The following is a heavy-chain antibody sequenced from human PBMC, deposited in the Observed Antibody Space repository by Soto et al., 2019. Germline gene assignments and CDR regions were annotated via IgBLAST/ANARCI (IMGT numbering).Heavy chain of an antibody. Sequence: ASVKVSCKTSGYNFTSCGIRWVRQAPGQGLEWMGGIRAYNGNTSYGEKLQGRVTMPADNTASTAYMELRSLRSDDAAAYDWAIAYCRGGSCYYPYYFVFWGQGTLVT. CDR2: IRAYNGNT. V-gene: IGHV1-18*01. CDR3: AIAYCRGGSCYYPYYFVF. J-gene: IGHJ4*02. D-gene: IGHD2-15*01. CDR1: GYNFTSCG.